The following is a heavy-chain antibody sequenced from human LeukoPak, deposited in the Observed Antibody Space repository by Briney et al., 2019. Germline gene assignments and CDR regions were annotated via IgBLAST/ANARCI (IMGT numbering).Heavy chain of an antibody. D-gene: IGHD1-26*01. CDR1: GGSFSGYY. J-gene: IGHJ6*03. V-gene: IGHV4-34*01. Sequence: SETLSLTCAVYGGSFSGYYWSWIRQPPGKGLEWIGEINHSGSTNHNPSLKSRVTISVGTSKNQFSLKLSSVTAADTAVYYCARLKRPNRGSYIYYYYMDVWGKGTTVTVSS. CDR2: INHSGST. CDR3: ARLKRPNRGSYIYYYYMDV.